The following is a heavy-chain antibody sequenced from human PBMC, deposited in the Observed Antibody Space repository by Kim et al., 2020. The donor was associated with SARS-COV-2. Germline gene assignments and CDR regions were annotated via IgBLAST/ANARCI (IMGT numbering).Heavy chain of an antibody. D-gene: IGHD4-17*01. Sequence: PVKGRFTISRDDSKNTLYLQMNSLKTEDTAVYYCTTEDYGDYVQSRGGYWGQGTLVTVSS. V-gene: IGHV3-15*01. J-gene: IGHJ4*02. CDR3: TTEDYGDYVQSRGGY.